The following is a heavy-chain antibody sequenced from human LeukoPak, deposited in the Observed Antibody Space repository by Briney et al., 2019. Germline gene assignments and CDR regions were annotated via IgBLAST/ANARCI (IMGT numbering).Heavy chain of an antibody. V-gene: IGHV1-69*04. CDR3: ARDAPAFSETASFDY. J-gene: IGHJ4*02. Sequence: GASVKVSCKASGGTFSSYAISWVRQAPGQGLEWMGRIIPILGIANYAQKFQGRVTITADKSTSTAYMELSSLRSEDTAVYYCARDAPAFSETASFDYWGQGTLVTVSS. D-gene: IGHD2/OR15-2a*01. CDR1: GGTFSSYA. CDR2: IIPILGIA.